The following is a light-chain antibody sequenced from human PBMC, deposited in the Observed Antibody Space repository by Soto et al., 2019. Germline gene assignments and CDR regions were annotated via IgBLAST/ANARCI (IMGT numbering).Light chain of an antibody. Sequence: QSVLTQPASVSGSPGQSITISCTGTSSDVGGFNYVSWYQHHPGKAPKLMIYDVTYRPSGVSNRFSGSKSGNTASLTISGLQAEDEADYYCCSYTNSITLVFGGGTQLTVL. CDR2: DVT. J-gene: IGLJ2*01. CDR3: CSYTNSITLV. V-gene: IGLV2-14*03. CDR1: SSDVGGFNY.